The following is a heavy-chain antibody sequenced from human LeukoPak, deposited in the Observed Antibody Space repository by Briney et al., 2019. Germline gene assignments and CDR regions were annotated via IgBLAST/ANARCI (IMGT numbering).Heavy chain of an antibody. Sequence: ASVKVSCKVSGYTLTELSMHWVRQAPGKELEWMGGFDPEDGETIYAQKFQGRVTMTEDTSTDTAYMELSSLRSEDTAVYYCATSLSPQKMGATGAYYFDYWGQGTLVTVSS. CDR3: ATSLSPQKMGATGAYYFDY. CDR1: GYTLTELS. D-gene: IGHD1-26*01. CDR2: FDPEDGET. J-gene: IGHJ4*02. V-gene: IGHV1-24*01.